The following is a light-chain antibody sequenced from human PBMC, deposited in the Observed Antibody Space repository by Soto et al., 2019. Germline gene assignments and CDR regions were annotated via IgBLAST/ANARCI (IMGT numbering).Light chain of an antibody. CDR1: SSDVGGYNY. CDR3: CSYAGSHFL. V-gene: IGLV2-11*01. CDR2: DVS. J-gene: IGLJ2*01. Sequence: QSALTQPRSVSGSPGQSVTISCTGTSSDVGGYNYVSWYQQHPGKAPKLMIYDVSQQPSGVPDRFSGSKSGNTASLTISGLQHEDEADYYCCSYAGSHFLFGGGTKLTVL.